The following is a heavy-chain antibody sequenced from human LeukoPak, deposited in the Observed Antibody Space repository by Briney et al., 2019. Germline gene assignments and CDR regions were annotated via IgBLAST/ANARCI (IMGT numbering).Heavy chain of an antibody. Sequence: GGSLRLSCAASGFTFSSYAMSWVRQAPGKGLEWVSAISGSGGSTYYADSVKGRFTIPRDNSKNTLYLQMNSLRAEDTAVYYCAKDKALLWFGELLRWGQGTLVTVSS. CDR1: GFTFSSYA. V-gene: IGHV3-23*01. J-gene: IGHJ4*02. CDR3: AKDKALLWFGELLR. D-gene: IGHD3-10*01. CDR2: ISGSGGST.